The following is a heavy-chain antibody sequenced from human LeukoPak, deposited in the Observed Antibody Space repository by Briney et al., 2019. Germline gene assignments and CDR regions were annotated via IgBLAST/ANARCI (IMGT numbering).Heavy chain of an antibody. J-gene: IGHJ4*02. CDR1: GGSISTKYF. D-gene: IGHD5-24*01. V-gene: IGHV4-39*01. CDR3: ATTDGY. CDR2: IYYDGNT. Sequence: SETLSLSCTVSGGSISTKYFWRWFRQPPGKGLEWIGSIYYDGNTYYNPSLKSRVTISADTSTRQFSLQLNSVTAADTAVYYCATTDGYWGQGTLVTVSS.